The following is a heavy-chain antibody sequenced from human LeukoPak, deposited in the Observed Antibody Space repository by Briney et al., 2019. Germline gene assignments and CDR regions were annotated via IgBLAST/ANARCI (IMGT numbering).Heavy chain of an antibody. CDR2: FCYCGIP. CDR3: ARSYGSGSYWDYFDY. Sequence: PSETLSLTCTVSGGSIRSSSYFWAWIPQPPGKGLECIGSFCYCGIPCYHPSLKSRVTISVYTSNDLFSLELPSITAAVTVLFFCARSYGSGSYWDYFDYWGQGTLVTVSS. D-gene: IGHD3-10*01. CDR1: GGSIRSSSYF. J-gene: IGHJ4*02. V-gene: IGHV4-39*01.